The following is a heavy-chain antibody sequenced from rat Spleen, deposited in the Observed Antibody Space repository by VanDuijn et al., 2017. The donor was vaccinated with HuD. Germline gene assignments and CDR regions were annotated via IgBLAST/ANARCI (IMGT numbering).Heavy chain of an antibody. CDR2: MRYDGDT. V-gene: IGHV2S30*01. CDR1: GFSLSNYG. J-gene: IGHJ1*01. Sequence: QVQLKESGPGLVQPSQTLSLTCTVSGFSLSNYGLIWVRQPPGKGLEWMGRMRYDGDTYYNSPLKSRLSISRDTSKNQVFLEMNSLQTEETAIYYCARADYYSGFWYFDFWGPGTMVTVSS. CDR3: ARADYYSGFWYFDF. D-gene: IGHD1-1*01.